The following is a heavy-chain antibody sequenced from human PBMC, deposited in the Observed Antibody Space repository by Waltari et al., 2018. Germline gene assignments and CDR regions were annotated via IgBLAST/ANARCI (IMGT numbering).Heavy chain of an antibody. V-gene: IGHV3-49*04. CDR3: TRDCTNGVCYDYYYYGMDV. J-gene: IGHJ6*02. D-gene: IGHD2-8*01. CDR2: IRSKAYGGTT. Sequence: GESGGGLVQPGRSLRLSCTASGFTFGDYAMSWVRQAPGKGLEWVGFIRSKAYGGTTEYAASVKGRFTISRDDSKSIAYLQMNSLKTEDTAVYYCTRDCTNGVCYDYYYYGMDVWGQGTTVTVSS. CDR1: GFTFGDYA.